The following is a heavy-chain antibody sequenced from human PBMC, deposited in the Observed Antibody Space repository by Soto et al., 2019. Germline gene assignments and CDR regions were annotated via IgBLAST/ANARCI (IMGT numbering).Heavy chain of an antibody. CDR2: VSGHNGNT. CDR3: ARGTTVTTTPSYYYKAV. CDR1: GYTFTSYG. J-gene: IGHJ6*03. Sequence: ASVKVSCKASGYTFTSYGISWVRQAPGQGLEWMGWVSGHNGNTNYAPKLRGRVTMTTDTSTSTAYMDLRSLRSGDTAVYYCARGTTVTTTPSYYYKAVRGKGTTVTVSS. D-gene: IGHD4-4*01. V-gene: IGHV1-18*01.